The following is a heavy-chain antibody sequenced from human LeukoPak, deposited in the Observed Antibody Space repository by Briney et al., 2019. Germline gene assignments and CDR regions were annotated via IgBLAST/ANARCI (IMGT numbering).Heavy chain of an antibody. CDR2: ISGSGGST. D-gene: IGHD3-3*01. CDR3: ATQIDYDFWSGYYGY. J-gene: IGHJ4*02. V-gene: IGHV3-23*01. Sequence: PGGSLRLSCAASGFTFSSYAMSWVRQAPGKGLEWVSAISGSGGSTYYADSVKGRFTISRDNSKNTLYLQMNSLRAEDTAVYYCATQIDYDFWSGYYGYWGQGTLATVSS. CDR1: GFTFSSYA.